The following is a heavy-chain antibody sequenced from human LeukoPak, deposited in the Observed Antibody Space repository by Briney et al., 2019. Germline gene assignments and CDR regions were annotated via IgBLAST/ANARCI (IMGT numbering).Heavy chain of an antibody. J-gene: IGHJ4*02. V-gene: IGHV1-2*02. CDR2: INPVSGGT. CDR3: ARGPGT. D-gene: IGHD1-7*01. Sequence: ASVKVSCMASGYTFTGYYMHWMRQAPGQGLEWMGWINPVSGGTNYAQNFQGRVTMTRDTSISTAYMELSRLTSDDTAVYYCARGPGTWGQGTLVTVSS. CDR1: GYTFTGYY.